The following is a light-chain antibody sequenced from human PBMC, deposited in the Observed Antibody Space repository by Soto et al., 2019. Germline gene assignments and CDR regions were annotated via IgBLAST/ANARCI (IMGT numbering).Light chain of an antibody. V-gene: IGLV1-36*01. CDR2: YDD. CDR1: SSNIGNNA. J-gene: IGLJ3*02. Sequence: QSVLTQPPSVSAVPRQRVTISCSGSSSNIGNNAVNWYQQLPGKAPKLLIYYDDLLPSGVSDRFSGSRSGTSASLAISGLQSADEADYYCAAWDDSLNGRVFGGGTKLTVL. CDR3: AAWDDSLNGRV.